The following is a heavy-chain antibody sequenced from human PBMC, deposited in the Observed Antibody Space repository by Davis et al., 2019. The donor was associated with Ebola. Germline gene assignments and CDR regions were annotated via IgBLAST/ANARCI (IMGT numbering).Heavy chain of an antibody. D-gene: IGHD6-19*01. J-gene: IGHJ4*02. Sequence: GESLKISCVVSGFTFSTFWMNCVRQAPGKGLEWVANIKQEATETYYVDSVKGRFTISRDNAENSLFLQMHSLRAEDTAVYYCAGGPGWLIEYWGQGTQITVSS. CDR3: AGGPGWLIEY. CDR2: IKQEATET. CDR1: GFTFSTFW. V-gene: IGHV3-7*01.